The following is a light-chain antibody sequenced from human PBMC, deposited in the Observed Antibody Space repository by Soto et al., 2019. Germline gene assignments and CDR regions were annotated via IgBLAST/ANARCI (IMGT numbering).Light chain of an antibody. V-gene: IGKV1-27*01. J-gene: IGKJ1*01. CDR3: QKYDSAPWT. CDR1: QGISNS. Sequence: DFRMTQSPSSLSASVGDRVTITCRASQGISNSLAWYQQKPWKVPKLLIYAASTLQSGVPSRFSGSGAGTDFTLTISSLQPEDAATYYCQKYDSAPWTFGQGTKVEAK. CDR2: AAS.